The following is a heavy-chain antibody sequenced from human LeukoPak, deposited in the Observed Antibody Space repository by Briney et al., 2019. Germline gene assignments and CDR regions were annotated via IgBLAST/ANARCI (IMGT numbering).Heavy chain of an antibody. J-gene: IGHJ6*03. D-gene: IGHD5-18*01. CDR1: GFTFSSYW. CDR3: ARDGVEGIQLWSHYYYMDV. V-gene: IGHV3-7*01. Sequence: GGSLRLSCAASGFTFSSYWMSWVRQAPGKGLEWVANIKQDGSEKYYVDSVKGRFTISRDNAKNSLYLQMNSLRAEDTSVYYCARDGVEGIQLWSHYYYMDVWGKGTTVTVSS. CDR2: IKQDGSEK.